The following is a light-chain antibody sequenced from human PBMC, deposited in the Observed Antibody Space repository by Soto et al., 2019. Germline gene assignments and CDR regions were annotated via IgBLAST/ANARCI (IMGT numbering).Light chain of an antibody. Sequence: DIQMTQSPSTLSGSVGDRVTXTCRASQTISSWLAWYQQKPGKAPKLLIYKASTLKSGVPSRFSGSGSGTEFTLTISSLQPDDFATYYCQHYNSYSEAFGQGTKVDTK. CDR1: QTISSW. CDR2: KAS. J-gene: IGKJ1*01. CDR3: QHYNSYSEA. V-gene: IGKV1-5*03.